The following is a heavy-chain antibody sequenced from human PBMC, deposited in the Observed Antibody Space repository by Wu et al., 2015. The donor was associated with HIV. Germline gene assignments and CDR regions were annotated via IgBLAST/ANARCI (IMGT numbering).Heavy chain of an antibody. Sequence: QVRLVQSGVEVKETGASVKVSCEISGYTFTNFGISWVRQAPGQGLDWVGWISPYNGDTKSAQKFQGRVTLTTDKSTTTAYLELRSLRHDDTAIYYCARIDSSSWYVSYWGQGTLVTVSS. V-gene: IGHV1-18*01. CDR3: ARIDSSSWYVSY. CDR1: GYTFTNFG. CDR2: ISPYNGDT. D-gene: IGHD6-13*01. J-gene: IGHJ4*02.